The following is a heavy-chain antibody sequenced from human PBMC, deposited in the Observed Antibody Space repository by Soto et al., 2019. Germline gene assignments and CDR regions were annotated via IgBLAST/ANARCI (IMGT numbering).Heavy chain of an antibody. Sequence: QLQLQESGPGLVKPSETLSLTCTVSGGSISSSSYYWGWIRQPPGKGLEWIGSIYYSGSTYYNPSLKSRVTISVDTSKNQFSLKLSSVTAADTAVYYCARRREVSIAAAGYYYYYYGMDVWGQGTTVTVSS. J-gene: IGHJ6*02. D-gene: IGHD6-13*01. CDR1: GGSISSSSYY. CDR2: IYYSGST. CDR3: ARRREVSIAAAGYYYYYYGMDV. V-gene: IGHV4-39*01.